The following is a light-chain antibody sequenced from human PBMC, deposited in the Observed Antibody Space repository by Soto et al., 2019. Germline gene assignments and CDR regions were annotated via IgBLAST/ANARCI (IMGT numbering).Light chain of an antibody. Sequence: QSALTQPPSASGSPGQSVTISCTGTASDVGGYTYVSWYQQHPGKAPKLMIYEVTKRPSGVPDRFTGSKSGNTASLTVSGLQAEDGADYYCTSYAGSNTYVFGTGTKLTVL. J-gene: IGLJ1*01. CDR3: TSYAGSNTYV. CDR1: ASDVGGYTY. V-gene: IGLV2-8*01. CDR2: EVT.